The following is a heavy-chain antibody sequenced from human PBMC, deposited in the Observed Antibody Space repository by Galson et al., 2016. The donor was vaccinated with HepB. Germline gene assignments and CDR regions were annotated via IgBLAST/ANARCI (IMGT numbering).Heavy chain of an antibody. D-gene: IGHD1-26*01. CDR1: GGSISSSTYY. CDR2: IYYSGST. V-gene: IGHV4-61*05. J-gene: IGHJ4*02. Sequence: ETLSLTCTVSGGSISSSTYYWNWIRQPPGKGLEWIGYIYYSGSTNYNPSLKSRVTISVDTSKNQFSLKLTSVTAADTAVYYCARGLAAAWESLAYWGQGTLVIVSS. CDR3: ARGLAAAWESLAY.